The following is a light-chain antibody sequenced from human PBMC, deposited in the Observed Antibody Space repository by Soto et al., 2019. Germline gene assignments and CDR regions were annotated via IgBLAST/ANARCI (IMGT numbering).Light chain of an antibody. J-gene: IGKJ1*01. CDR3: QQYGSSPWT. V-gene: IGKV3-20*01. CDR2: GAS. CDR1: QTIRSNY. Sequence: ETVLTQSPGTLSLSPGERATLSCRASQTIRSNYLAWYRQTPGQAPRLLIYGASNRATGIADRFSGSGSGTDFSRIISRVEPEDFALYYGQQYGSSPWTFGQGTKVEIK.